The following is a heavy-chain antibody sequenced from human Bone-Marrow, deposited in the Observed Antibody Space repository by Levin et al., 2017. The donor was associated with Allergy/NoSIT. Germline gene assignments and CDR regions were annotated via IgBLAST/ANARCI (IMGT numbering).Heavy chain of an antibody. D-gene: IGHD3-10*01. V-gene: IGHV3-30-3*01. Sequence: GESLKISCAASGFTFSSYAMHWVRQAPGKGLEWVAVISYDGSNKYYADSVKGRFTISRDNSKNTLYLQMNSLRAEDTAVYYCAREEFGELLTRYFDYWGQGTLVTVSS. CDR2: ISYDGSNK. CDR1: GFTFSSYA. J-gene: IGHJ4*02. CDR3: AREEFGELLTRYFDY.